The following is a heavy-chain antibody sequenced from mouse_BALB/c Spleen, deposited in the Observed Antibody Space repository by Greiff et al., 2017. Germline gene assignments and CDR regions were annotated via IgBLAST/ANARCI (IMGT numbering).Heavy chain of an antibody. CDR3: TSPPYGSSYWFAY. J-gene: IGHJ3*01. D-gene: IGHD1-1*01. Sequence: EVQLQQSGTVLARPGASVKMSCKASGYSFTSYWMHWVKQRPGQGLEWIGAIYPGNSDTSYNQKFKGKAKLTAVTSASTAYMELSSLTNEDSAVYYCTSPPYGSSYWFAYWGQGTLVTVSA. CDR1: GYSFTSYW. CDR2: IYPGNSDT. V-gene: IGHV1-5*01.